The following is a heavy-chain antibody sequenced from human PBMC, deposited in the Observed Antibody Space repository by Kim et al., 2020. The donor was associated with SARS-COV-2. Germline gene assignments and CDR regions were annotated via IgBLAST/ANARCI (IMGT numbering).Heavy chain of an antibody. J-gene: IGHJ4*02. CDR3: ARATPGDSSGYYPFDY. CDR2: INHSGST. D-gene: IGHD3-22*01. CDR1: GGSFSGYY. V-gene: IGHV4-34*01. Sequence: SETLSLTCAVYGGSFSGYYWSWIRQPPGKGLEWIGEINHSGSTNYNPSLKSRVTISVDTSKNQFSLKLSSVTAADTAVYYCARATPGDSSGYYPFDYWGQGTLVTVSS.